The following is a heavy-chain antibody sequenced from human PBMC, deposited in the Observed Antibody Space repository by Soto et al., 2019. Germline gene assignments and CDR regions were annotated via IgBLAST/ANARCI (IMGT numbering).Heavy chain of an antibody. D-gene: IGHD2-8*01. CDR1: GGSISSGGYY. Sequence: QVQLQESGPGLVKPSQTLSLTCTVSGGSISSGGYYWSCIRQHTGKGLEWLGYIYYSGSTYYNPSLQSRVTISVDTSKNQFSLKLSYVTAPDTAVDYCARGKLVYATSYYYYYGMDVWGQGTTVTVS. J-gene: IGHJ6*02. V-gene: IGHV4-31*03. CDR2: IYYSGST. CDR3: ARGKLVYATSYYYYYGMDV.